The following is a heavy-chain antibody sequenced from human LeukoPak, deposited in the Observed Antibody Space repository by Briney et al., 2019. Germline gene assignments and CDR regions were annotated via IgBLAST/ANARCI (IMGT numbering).Heavy chain of an antibody. J-gene: IGHJ6*03. CDR2: IRSKSSSYTT. CDR1: GFTLSDSA. V-gene: IGHV3-73*01. D-gene: IGHD2-2*01. CDR3: TSAYFYCTTTSCSAFYYMDV. Sequence: GGSLRLSCAPSGFTLSDSAIHWVRQASGRGLEWVGRIRSKSSSYTTTYAASVKGRFTISRDDSKNMAYLQMNSLKTEDTAVYYCTSAYFYCTTTSCSAFYYMDVWGKGTTVTVSS.